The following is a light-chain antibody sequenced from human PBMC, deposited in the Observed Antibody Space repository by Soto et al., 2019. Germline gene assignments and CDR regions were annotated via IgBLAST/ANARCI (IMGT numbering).Light chain of an antibody. Sequence: DIQMTQSPSTLSASVVDRVTITCRASQSISSWWAWYQQKPGKAPNLLIYDVSSLESGVSSRFSGSGPGTEFTLTISSLQPDDFATYYCQQYNSYSLFGGGTKVDIK. CDR3: QQYNSYSL. CDR2: DVS. V-gene: IGKV1-5*01. CDR1: QSISSW. J-gene: IGKJ4*01.